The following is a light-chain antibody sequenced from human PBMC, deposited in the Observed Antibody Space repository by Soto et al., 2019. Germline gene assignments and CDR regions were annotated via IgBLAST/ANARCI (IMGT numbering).Light chain of an antibody. CDR2: GAS. J-gene: IGKJ3*01. V-gene: IGKV3-20*01. CDR3: QQYGSSPRFT. CDR1: QSVSSSY. Sequence: EIVLTQSPGTLSLSPGERATLSCRASQSVSSSYLAWYQQKPGQAPRLLIYGASSRATAIPDRFSGSGSGTDFTLTISRLEPEYGAVYYCQQYGSSPRFTCGRGTEVDIK.